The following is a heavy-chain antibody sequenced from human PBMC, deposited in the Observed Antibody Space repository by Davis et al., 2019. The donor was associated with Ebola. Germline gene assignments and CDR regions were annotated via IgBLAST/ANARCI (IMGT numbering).Heavy chain of an antibody. CDR2: IYPGDSDT. CDR3: ARRRYYYDSREDY. D-gene: IGHD3-22*01. Sequence: PGGSLRLSCKGSGYSSTSYWIGWVRQLPGKGLEWMGIIYPGDSDTRYSPSFQGQVTISADKSISTAYLQWSSLKASDTAMYYCARRRYYYDSREDYWGQGTLDTVSS. CDR1: GYSSTSYW. J-gene: IGHJ4*02. V-gene: IGHV5-51*01.